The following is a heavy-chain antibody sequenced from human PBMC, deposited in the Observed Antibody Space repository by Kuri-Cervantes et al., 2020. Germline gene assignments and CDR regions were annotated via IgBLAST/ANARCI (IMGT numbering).Heavy chain of an antibody. D-gene: IGHD3-10*01. J-gene: IGHJ6*02. CDR1: GFTFSSYA. CDR2: ISGSGGST. CDR3: ARDRGLLLLWFGESGNYYGMDV. Sequence: GESLKISCAASGFTFSSYAMSWVRQAPGKGLEWVSAISGSGGSTYYADSVKGRFTISRDNSKNTLYLQMNSLRAEDTAVYYCARDRGLLLLWFGESGNYYGMDVWGQGTTVTVSS. V-gene: IGHV3-23*01.